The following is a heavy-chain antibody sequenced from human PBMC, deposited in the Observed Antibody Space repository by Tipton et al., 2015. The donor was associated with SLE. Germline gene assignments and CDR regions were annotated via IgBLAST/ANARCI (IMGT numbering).Heavy chain of an antibody. Sequence: SLRLSCAAPGFTFHDYAMHWVRQAPGKGLEWVSSINWDSDIIGYAGSVKGRFTISRDNAKNSLYLQMDSLRAEDTAFYYCAKGPEWLSYWGQGTLVTVSS. D-gene: IGHD3-3*01. CDR2: INWDSDII. J-gene: IGHJ4*02. CDR1: GFTFHDYA. CDR3: AKGPEWLSY. V-gene: IGHV3-9*01.